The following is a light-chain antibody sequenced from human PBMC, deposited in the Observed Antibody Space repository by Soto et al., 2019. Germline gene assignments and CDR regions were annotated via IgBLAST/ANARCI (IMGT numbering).Light chain of an antibody. CDR1: QSVSSNY. CDR3: QLYDSSSLFS. Sequence: EIVLTQSPGTLSLSPGERATLSCRASQSVSSNYLAWYRQTPGQAPRLLISGASSRATGIPVRFSGSGSGTDFTLTISRLEPEDFAVYYCQLYDSSSLFSFGPGTKVEVK. CDR2: GAS. J-gene: IGKJ3*01. V-gene: IGKV3-20*01.